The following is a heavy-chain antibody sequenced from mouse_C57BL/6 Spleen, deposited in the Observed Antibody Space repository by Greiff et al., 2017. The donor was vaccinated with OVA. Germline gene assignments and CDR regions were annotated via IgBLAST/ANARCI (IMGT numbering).Heavy chain of an antibody. J-gene: IGHJ3*01. V-gene: IGHV1-82*01. CDR2: IYPGDGDT. CDR3: ARSLDGYYSAWFAY. D-gene: IGHD2-3*01. CDR1: GYAFSSSW. Sequence: VQLQQSGPELVKPGASVKISCKASGYAFSSSWMNWVKQRPGKGLEWIGRIYPGDGDTNYNGKFKGKATLTADKSSSTAYMQLSSLTSEDSAVYFCARSLDGYYSAWFAYWGQGTLVTVSA.